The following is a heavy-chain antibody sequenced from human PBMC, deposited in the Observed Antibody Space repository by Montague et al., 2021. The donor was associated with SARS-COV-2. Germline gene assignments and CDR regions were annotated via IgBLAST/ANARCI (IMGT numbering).Heavy chain of an antibody. CDR2: IYYSRST. CDR3: ARDSDYYDSSAGYYYGMDV. D-gene: IGHD3-22*01. V-gene: IGHV4-59*01. J-gene: IGHJ6*02. Sequence: SETLSLTCTVSGGSISSYYWSWIRQPPGKGLEWIGYIYYSRSTNYNPSLKSRVTISVDTSKNQLSLKLSSVTAADTAVYYCARDSDYYDSSAGYYYGMDVWGQGTTVTVSS. CDR1: GGSISSYY.